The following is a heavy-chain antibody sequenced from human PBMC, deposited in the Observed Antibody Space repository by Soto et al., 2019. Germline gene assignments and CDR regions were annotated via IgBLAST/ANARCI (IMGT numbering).Heavy chain of an antibody. CDR3: AAGRDMYYYDSSGYYWNY. J-gene: IGHJ4*02. CDR1: GFTFTSSA. D-gene: IGHD3-22*01. V-gene: IGHV1-58*01. Sequence: SVKVSCKASGFTFTSSAVQWLRQSRGQRLEWIGWIVVGSGNTNYAQKFQERVTITRDMSTSTAYMELSSLRSEDTAVYYCAAGRDMYYYDSSGYYWNYWGQGTLVTVSS. CDR2: IVVGSGNT.